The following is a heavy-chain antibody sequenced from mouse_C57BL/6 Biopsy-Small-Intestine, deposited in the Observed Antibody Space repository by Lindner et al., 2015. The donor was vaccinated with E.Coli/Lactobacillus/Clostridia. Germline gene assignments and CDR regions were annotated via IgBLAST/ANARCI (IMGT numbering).Heavy chain of an antibody. D-gene: IGHD2-3*01. CDR1: GFTFSDYG. J-gene: IGHJ2*01. CDR3: ARGNDGSFDY. Sequence: VQLQESGGGLVKPGGSLRLSCAASGFTFSDYGMHWVRQAPEKGLEWVAYISSGSSTIYYADTVKGRFTISRDNAKNTLFLQMTSLRSEDTAMYYCARGNDGSFDYWGQGTTLTVSS. CDR2: ISSGSSTI. V-gene: IGHV5-17*01.